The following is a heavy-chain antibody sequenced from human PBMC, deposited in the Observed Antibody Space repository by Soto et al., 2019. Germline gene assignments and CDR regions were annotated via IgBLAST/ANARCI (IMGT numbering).Heavy chain of an antibody. J-gene: IGHJ5*02. Sequence: SETLSLTCTVSGDSVSKYYWNWIRQPAGKGLEWIGRIHSTRSPNYNPSLKSRVTMSVDTSKNQFSLKLNLTSVTAADTAVYYCARSPAYGDYANLNTWGQGTLVTVSS. D-gene: IGHD4-17*01. V-gene: IGHV4-4*07. CDR2: IHSTRSP. CDR1: GDSVSKYY. CDR3: ARSPAYGDYANLNT.